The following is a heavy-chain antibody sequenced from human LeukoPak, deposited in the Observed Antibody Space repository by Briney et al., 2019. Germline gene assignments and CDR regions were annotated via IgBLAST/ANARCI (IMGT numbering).Heavy chain of an antibody. D-gene: IGHD4-11*01. CDR2: ISSSSSYI. CDR1: GFTFINYS. J-gene: IGHJ4*02. V-gene: IGHV3-21*01. Sequence: PGGSLRLACTASGFTFINYSMNWVRQAPGKGLEWLSSISSSSSYIYYADSVKGRFTISSDNAKNSLYLQMNSLRAEDTAVYYCARARYSNYGYFDYWGQGTLVTVSS. CDR3: ARARYSNYGYFDY.